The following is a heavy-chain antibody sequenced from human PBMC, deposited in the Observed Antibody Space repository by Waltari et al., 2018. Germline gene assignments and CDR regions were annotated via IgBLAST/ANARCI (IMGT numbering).Heavy chain of an antibody. D-gene: IGHD6-19*01. CDR3: AKCEMYDSGWCAFFRY. Sequence: DVQLSESGGGLAQPGGSLRLSCVASEFTLSNSALRWVRQAPGKGLGWGSAIVRSGGTHYIDSVKGRFTISRDNAKNTVYLQMNSLRAEDTAVYYCAKCEMYDSGWCAFFRYWGRGTLVTVSS. CDR2: IVRSGGT. CDR1: EFTLSNSA. V-gene: IGHV3-23*01. J-gene: IGHJ4*02.